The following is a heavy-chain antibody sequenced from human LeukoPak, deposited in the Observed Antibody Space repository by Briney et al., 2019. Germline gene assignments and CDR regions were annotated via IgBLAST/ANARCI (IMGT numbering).Heavy chain of an antibody. CDR2: IRYDGSNK. V-gene: IGHV3-30*02. J-gene: IGHJ6*02. D-gene: IGHD1-26*01. CDR1: GFTFSSYG. CDR3: ARDFIVGATNYYYYYGMDV. Sequence: GGSLRLSCAASGFTFSSYGMHWVRQAPGKGLEWVAFIRYDGSNKYYADSVKGRFTISRDNSKNTLYLQMNSLRAEDTAVYYCARDFIVGATNYYYYYGMDVWGQGTTVTVSS.